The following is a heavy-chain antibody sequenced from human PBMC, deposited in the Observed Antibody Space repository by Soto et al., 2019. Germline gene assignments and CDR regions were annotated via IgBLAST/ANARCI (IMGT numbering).Heavy chain of an antibody. CDR3: ARDQLVVAAPHYYYMDV. CDR1: GYTFTTYG. CDR2: ISTYRGNT. Sequence: ASVKVSCTASGYTFTTYGISWVRQAPGQGLEWMGWISTYRGNTNYAQNLQGRVSMTTDTSTSTAYMELRSLRSDDTAVYYCARDQLVVAAPHYYYMDVWGKGTTVTVSS. D-gene: IGHD2-15*01. J-gene: IGHJ6*03. V-gene: IGHV1-18*01.